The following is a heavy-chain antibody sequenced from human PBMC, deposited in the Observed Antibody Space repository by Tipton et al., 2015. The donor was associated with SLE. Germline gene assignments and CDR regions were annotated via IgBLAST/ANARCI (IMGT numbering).Heavy chain of an antibody. V-gene: IGHV3-7*03. D-gene: IGHD6-13*01. CDR1: GFISSWYW. CDR2: INQDGSVE. J-gene: IGHJ4*02. Sequence: GSLRLSCGGSGFISSWYWMTWVRQAPGKGLEWVANINQDGSVEYYVDSVKGRFTISRDDSKSIAYLQMNSLRREDTAMYYCTRDPGAAANTGLLDHWGQGTLVTVSS. CDR3: TRDPGAAANTGLLDH.